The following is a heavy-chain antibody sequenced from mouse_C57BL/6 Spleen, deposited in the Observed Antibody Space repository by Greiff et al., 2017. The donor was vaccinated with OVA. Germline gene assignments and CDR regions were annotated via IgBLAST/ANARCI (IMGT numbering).Heavy chain of an antibody. CDR3: AREGKYYCSSRYYYAMDY. CDR2: IYPGSGNT. CDR1: GYTFTDYY. J-gene: IGHJ4*01. Sequence: QVQLQQSGAELVRPGASVKLSCKASGYTFTDYYINWVKQRPGQGLEWIAGIYPGSGNTYYNEKFKGKATLTAEKSSSTAYMQLSSLTSEDSAVYFCAREGKYYCSSRYYYAMDYWGQGTSVTVSS. V-gene: IGHV1-76*01. D-gene: IGHD1-1*01.